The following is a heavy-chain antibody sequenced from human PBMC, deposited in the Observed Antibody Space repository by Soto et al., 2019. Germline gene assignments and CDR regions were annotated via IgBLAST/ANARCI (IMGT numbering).Heavy chain of an antibody. CDR3: TKDHSDMFSGKYCWWCTP. D-gene: IGHD2-8*02. CDR1: GYTFTRSY. V-gene: IGHV1-46*03. Sequence: QVQLVQSGAEVKRPGASVKVSCQTSGYTFTRSYIHWVRQAPGQGLEWMGILNPNGGSTIYAQKLQGRVTITRDTSTSTVYMELSSLRSEDTAVYYCTKDHSDMFSGKYCWWCTPWGEGTLVTVSS. CDR2: LNPNGGST. J-gene: IGHJ5*02.